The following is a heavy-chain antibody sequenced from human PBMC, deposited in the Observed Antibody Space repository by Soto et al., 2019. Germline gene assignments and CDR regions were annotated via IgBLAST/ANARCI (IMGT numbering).Heavy chain of an antibody. CDR3: TKEKSVINSGYDAFDI. Sequence: GGSLGLSCAASGFTVSSYEMDWVRQAPGKGLEWVAYISISGGTIYYGDSVEGRFTISRDNADNSLYLQMNSLRAEDTAVYYCTKEKSVINSGYDAFDIWGRGTVVTVSS. J-gene: IGHJ3*02. D-gene: IGHD5-12*01. CDR2: ISISGGTI. V-gene: IGHV3-48*03. CDR1: GFTVSSYE.